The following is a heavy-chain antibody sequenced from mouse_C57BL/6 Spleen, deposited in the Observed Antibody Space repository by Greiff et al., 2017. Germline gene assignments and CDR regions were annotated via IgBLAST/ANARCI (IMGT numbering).Heavy chain of an antibody. CDR3: ARGWDY. V-gene: IGHV1-18*01. J-gene: IGHJ2*01. CDR2: INPNNGGT. CDR1: GYTFTHYN. Sequence: VQLKESGPELVKPGASVKIPCKASGYTFTHYNMEWVKQSHGKSLEWIGDINPNNGGTIYNQKFKGKATLTVDKSSSTAYMELRSLTSEDTAVYYCARGWDYWGQGTTLTVSS. D-gene: IGHD3-3*01.